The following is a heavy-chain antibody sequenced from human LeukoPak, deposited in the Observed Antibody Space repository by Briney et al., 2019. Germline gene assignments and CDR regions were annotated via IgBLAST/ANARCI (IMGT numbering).Heavy chain of an antibody. CDR1: GGSISSSSYY. CDR3: AREARRERDAFDI. CDR2: IYYSGST. Sequence: TASETLSLTCTVSGGSISSSSYYWGWIRQPPGKGLEWIGSIYYSGSTYYNPSLKSRVTISVDTSKNQFSLKLSSVTAADTAVYYCAREARRERDAFDIWGQGTMVTVSS. V-gene: IGHV4-39*07. J-gene: IGHJ3*02. D-gene: IGHD6-25*01.